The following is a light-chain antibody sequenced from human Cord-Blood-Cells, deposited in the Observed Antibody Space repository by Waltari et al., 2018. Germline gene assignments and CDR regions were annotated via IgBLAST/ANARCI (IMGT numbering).Light chain of an antibody. V-gene: IGKV1-5*03. CDR2: KAS. J-gene: IGKJ2*01. Sequence: DIQMTQSASTLSASVGDRVTITCRASQSISSWLAWYQQKPGKDPKLLIYKASSLESGVPSRFSGSGSGTEFTLTISSLQPDDFATYYCQQYNSYSPYTFGQGTKLEIK. CDR1: QSISSW. CDR3: QQYNSYSPYT.